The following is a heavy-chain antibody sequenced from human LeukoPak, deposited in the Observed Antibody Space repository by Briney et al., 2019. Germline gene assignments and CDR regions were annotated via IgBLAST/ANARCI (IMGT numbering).Heavy chain of an antibody. V-gene: IGHV4-31*03. CDR2: IYYGGTT. D-gene: IGHD3-22*01. CDR1: GGSISSGGYY. J-gene: IGHJ5*02. Sequence: PSETLSLTCTVSGGSISSGGYYWSWIRQHPGKGLEWIGYIYYGGTTYYNPSLKSRATISVDTSKNQFSLKLTSVTAEDTAVYYCARGSQYYDSSQDWFDPWGQGTLVTVSS. CDR3: ARGSQYYDSSQDWFDP.